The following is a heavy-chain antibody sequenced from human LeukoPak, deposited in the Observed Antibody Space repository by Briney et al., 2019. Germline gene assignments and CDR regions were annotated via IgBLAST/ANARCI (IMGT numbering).Heavy chain of an antibody. D-gene: IGHD2-15*01. V-gene: IGHV3-64D*06. J-gene: IGHJ1*01. Sequence: GGALRLSCSASGFTFSSNAMHWVRPARGKGLEYVSAITSSWGSTYYADSLKGRFTISRDNAKNTLYLQMSSLRAEHTAVYYCVKSSGGSYLNWGQGALVTVSS. CDR3: VKSSGGSYLN. CDR1: GFTFSSNA. CDR2: ITSSWGST.